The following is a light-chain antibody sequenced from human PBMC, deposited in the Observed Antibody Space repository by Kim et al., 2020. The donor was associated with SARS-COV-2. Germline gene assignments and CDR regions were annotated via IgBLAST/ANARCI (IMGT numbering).Light chain of an antibody. CDR2: AAS. Sequence: SVGDRVTITCRASQSISSYLNWYQQKPEKAPKLLIYAASSLQSGVPSRFSGSGSGTEFTLPISSLQPEDFATYYCQQSYSTPAITFGQGTRLENK. CDR3: QQSYSTPAIT. J-gene: IGKJ5*01. CDR1: QSISSY. V-gene: IGKV1-39*01.